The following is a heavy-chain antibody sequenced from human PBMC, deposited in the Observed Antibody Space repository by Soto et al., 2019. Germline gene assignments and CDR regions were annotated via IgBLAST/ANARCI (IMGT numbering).Heavy chain of an antibody. J-gene: IGHJ4*02. D-gene: IGHD6-19*01. V-gene: IGHV3-30-3*01. CDR1: GFTFSSYA. CDR3: ASLGLSSGWFLGLSTPITTSK. CDR2: ISYDGSNK. Sequence: QVQLVESGGGVVQPGRSLRLSCAASGFTFSSYAMHWVRQAPGKGLEWVAVISYDGSNKYYADSVKGRFTISRDNSRNTLYLQMNSLRAEDTAVYYCASLGLSSGWFLGLSTPITTSKWGQGTLVTVAS.